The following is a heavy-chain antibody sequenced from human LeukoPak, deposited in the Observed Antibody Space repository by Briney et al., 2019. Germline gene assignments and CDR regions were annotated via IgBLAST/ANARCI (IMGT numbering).Heavy chain of an antibody. CDR3: ARLPAAMSSLDV. CDR2: INHSGST. J-gene: IGHJ6*04. CDR1: GGSFSGYY. V-gene: IGHV4-34*01. Sequence: SETLSLTCAVYGGSFSGYYWSWIRQPPGKGLEWIGEINHSGSTNNNPSLKSRVTISVDTSKNQFSPKLSPVTAADTAVYYCARLPAAMSSLDVWGKGTTVTVSS. D-gene: IGHD2-2*01.